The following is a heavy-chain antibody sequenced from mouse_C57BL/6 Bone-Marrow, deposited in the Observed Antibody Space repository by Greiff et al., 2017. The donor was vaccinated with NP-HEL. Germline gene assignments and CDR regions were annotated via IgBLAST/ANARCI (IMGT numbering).Heavy chain of an antibody. CDR3: ARAQLSYYYGSSYFDY. CDR2: ISYDGSN. D-gene: IGHD1-1*01. Sequence: VQLKESGPGLVKPSQSLSLTCSVTGYSITSGYYWNWIRQFPGNKLEWMGYISYDGSNNYNPSLKNRISITRDTSKNQFFLKLNSVTTEDTATYYCARAQLSYYYGSSYFDYWGQGTTLTVSS. V-gene: IGHV3-6*01. J-gene: IGHJ2*01. CDR1: GYSITSGYY.